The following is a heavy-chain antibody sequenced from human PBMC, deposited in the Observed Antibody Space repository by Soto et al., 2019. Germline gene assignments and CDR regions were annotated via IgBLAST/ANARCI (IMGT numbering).Heavy chain of an antibody. J-gene: IGHJ1*01. CDR3: ARGRSGGNATPRLRSEYFQH. Sequence: GGSLRLSCAASGFTFSSYAMHWVRQAPGKGLEWVAVISYEGSNKYYANSVKGRFTNSRDNSKNTLFLQMNSLRAEDTAVYYCARGRSGGNATPRLRSEYFQHWGQGTLVTVSS. CDR1: GFTFSSYA. D-gene: IGHD2-15*01. V-gene: IGHV3-30-3*01. CDR2: ISYEGSNK.